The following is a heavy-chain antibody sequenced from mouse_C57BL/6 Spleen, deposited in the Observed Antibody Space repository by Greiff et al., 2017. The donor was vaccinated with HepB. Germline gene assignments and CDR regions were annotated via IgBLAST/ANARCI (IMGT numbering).Heavy chain of an antibody. Sequence: EVKLMESGEGLVKPGGSLKLSCAASGFTFSSYAMSWVRQTPEKRLEWVAYISSGGDYIYYADTVKGRFTISRDNARNTLYLQMSSLKSEDTAMYYCTRERGYGSFYAMDYWGQGTSVTVSS. CDR1: GFTFSSYA. CDR3: TRERGYGSFYAMDY. J-gene: IGHJ4*01. V-gene: IGHV5-9-1*02. CDR2: ISSGGDYI. D-gene: IGHD1-1*01.